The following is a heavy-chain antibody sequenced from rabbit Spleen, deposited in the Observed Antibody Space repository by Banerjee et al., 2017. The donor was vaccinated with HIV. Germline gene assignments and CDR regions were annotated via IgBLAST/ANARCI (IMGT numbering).Heavy chain of an antibody. J-gene: IGHJ3*01. V-gene: IGHV1S40*01. CDR1: GFSFSSRYC. Sequence: QSLEESGGDLVKPGASLTLTCKASGFSFSSRYCVCWVRQAPGKGLEWIACIYVGSSANTYYASWAKGRFTVSKASSTTVTLQMTTLTAADTATYFCAGADYGACFNLWGPGTLVTVS. D-gene: IGHD2-1*01. CDR3: AGADYGACFNL. CDR2: IYVGSSANT.